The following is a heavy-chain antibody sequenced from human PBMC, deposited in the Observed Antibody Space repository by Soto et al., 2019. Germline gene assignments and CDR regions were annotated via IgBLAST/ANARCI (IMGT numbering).Heavy chain of an antibody. CDR3: ASQNGGYCSGGSCYHTTYYYYGMDV. J-gene: IGHJ6*02. CDR2: IYYSGST. D-gene: IGHD2-15*01. V-gene: IGHV4-30-4*01. CDR1: GGSISSGDYY. Sequence: SETLSLTCTVSGGSISSGDYYWSWIRQPPGKGLEWIGYIYYSGSTYYNPSLKSRVTISVDTSKNQFSLKLSSVTAADTAVYYCASQNGGYCSGGSCYHTTYYYYGMDVWGQGTTVTVS.